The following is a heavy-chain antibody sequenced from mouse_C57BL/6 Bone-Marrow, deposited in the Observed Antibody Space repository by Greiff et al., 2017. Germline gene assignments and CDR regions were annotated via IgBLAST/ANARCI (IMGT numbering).Heavy chain of an antibody. CDR2: ISRGSSTI. D-gene: IGHD2-12*01. CDR3: ARADYNYEVAWFAY. V-gene: IGHV5-17*01. CDR1: GFTFTDYG. Sequence: EVQGVQSGGGLVKPGGSLKLSCAASGFTFTDYGMHWVRQAPEKGLEWVAYISRGSSTIYYAVTVKGRFTFSRANATNTLFLQMPSLRSEYTAMYYYARADYNYEVAWFAYWGQGTLVTVAA. J-gene: IGHJ3*01.